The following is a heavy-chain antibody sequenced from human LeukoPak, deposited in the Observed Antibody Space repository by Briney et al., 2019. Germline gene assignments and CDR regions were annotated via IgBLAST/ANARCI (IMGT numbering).Heavy chain of an antibody. CDR1: GYTFTGYY. D-gene: IGHD3-22*01. V-gene: IGHV1-2*02. J-gene: IGHJ4*02. CDR3: ARESGYYDSSGYYDY. CDR2: INPNSGGT. Sequence: ASVKVSCKASGYTFTGYYMHWVRQAPGQGLEWVGWINPNSGGTNYAQKFQGRVTMTRDTSISTAYMELSRLRSDDTAVYYCARESGYYDSSGYYDYWGQGTLVTVSS.